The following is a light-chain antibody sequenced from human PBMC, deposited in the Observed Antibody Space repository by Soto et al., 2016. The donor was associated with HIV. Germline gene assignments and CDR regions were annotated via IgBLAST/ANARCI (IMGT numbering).Light chain of an antibody. CDR2: EVS. V-gene: IGKV2-30*01. J-gene: IGKJ1*01. CDR3: MQATHRPPT. Sequence: DVVMTQSPLSLPVTLGQAASISCESSESLLYSDGNTYLNWFQQRSGQSPRRLIYEVSNRDSGVPDRFSGSGSGTNFTLRITRVEAEDFGMYYCMQATHRPPTFGQGTRVDI. CDR1: ESLLYSDGNTY.